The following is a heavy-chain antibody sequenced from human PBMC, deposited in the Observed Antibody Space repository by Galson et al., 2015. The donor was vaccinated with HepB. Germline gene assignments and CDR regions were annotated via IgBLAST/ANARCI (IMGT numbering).Heavy chain of an antibody. CDR1: ELSLSTRGVG. J-gene: IGHJ4*02. CDR2: IYWDGTE. CDR3: ALSLTGDGYFDS. Sequence: PALVKPTQTLTLTCSFSELSLSTRGVGVGWIRQPPGKALEWLALIYWDGTERYRPSLESRLTITKDTPKNQVVLTMTNMDPVDTATYYCALSLTGDGYFDSWGQGTLVTVSS. V-gene: IGHV2-5*02. D-gene: IGHD1-20*01.